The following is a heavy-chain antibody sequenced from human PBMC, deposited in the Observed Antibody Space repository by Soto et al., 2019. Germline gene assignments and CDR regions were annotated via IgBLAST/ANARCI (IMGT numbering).Heavy chain of an antibody. CDR3: ARGARMYYQYLSGHSESGDRWFDP. D-gene: IGHD3-3*01. CDR2: IIPIFGPT. V-gene: IGHV1-69*12. Sequence: HVQLVQSGAALKKPGSSVKVSCKASGGTFSNYDISWVRQAPGQGLEWMGGIIPIFGPTNYAQKFQGRVTITADESTPTAYTELSNLRSDDTAVYFCARGARMYYQYLSGHSESGDRWFDPWGQGPLVTVSS. CDR1: GGTFSNYD. J-gene: IGHJ5*02.